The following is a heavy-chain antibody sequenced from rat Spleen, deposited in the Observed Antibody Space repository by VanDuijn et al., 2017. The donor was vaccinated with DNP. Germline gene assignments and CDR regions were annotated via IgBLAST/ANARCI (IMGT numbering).Heavy chain of an antibody. J-gene: IGHJ2*01. CDR1: GFDFNTYA. CDR3: TANWELRY. Sequence: EVQLVESGGGLVQPGRSLKLSCAASGFDFNTYAMTWVRQAPGKGLDWIASISIKTHTYATLYADSVKERFTISRDDSQSMVYLQMNNLKTEDTALYYCTANWELRYWGQGVMVTVSS. CDR2: ISIKTHTYAT. D-gene: IGHD5-1*01. V-gene: IGHV10-4*01.